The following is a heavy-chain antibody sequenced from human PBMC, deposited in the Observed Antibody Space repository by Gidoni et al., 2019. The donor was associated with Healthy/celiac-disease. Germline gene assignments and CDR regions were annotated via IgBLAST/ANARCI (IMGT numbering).Heavy chain of an antibody. J-gene: IGHJ3*02. V-gene: IGHV3-30*18. CDR2: ISYDGSNK. CDR1: GFTYRSHG. D-gene: IGHD6-13*01. CDR3: AKLAAAGTGDAFDI. Sequence: QVQLVEERGGVVQPGRSRRRRCAASGFTYRSHGMNCVRQAPGKGLEWVAVISYDGSNKCYADSVQGRFTISRDNSKNTLYLQRNSLRAEDKAVYYCAKLAAAGTGDAFDIWGQGTMVTVSS.